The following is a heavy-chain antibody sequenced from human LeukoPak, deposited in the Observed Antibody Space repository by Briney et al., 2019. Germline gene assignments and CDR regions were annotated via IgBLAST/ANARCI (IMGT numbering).Heavy chain of an antibody. CDR3: ARHRGYAYGLNWFDP. Sequence: SETLSLTCTVSGGSVSSSSYYWGWIRQPPGKGLEWIGSIYYSGSTYYNPSLKSRVTISVDTSKNQFSLNLTSMTVADTAVYYCARHRGYAYGLNWFDPWGQGTLVTVSS. J-gene: IGHJ5*02. D-gene: IGHD5-18*01. V-gene: IGHV4-39*01. CDR2: IYYSGST. CDR1: GGSVSSSSYY.